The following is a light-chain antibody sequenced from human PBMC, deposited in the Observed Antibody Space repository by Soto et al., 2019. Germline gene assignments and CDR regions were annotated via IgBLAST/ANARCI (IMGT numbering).Light chain of an antibody. CDR2: EVS. V-gene: IGLV2-14*01. CDR1: SNDVGDYNY. CDR3: SSYTSSNTLL. J-gene: IGLJ2*01. Sequence: QSVLTQPASVSRSPGQSITISCTGTSNDVGDYNYVSWYQQHPGKAPKLMIYEVSNRPSGVSNRFSGSKSGNTASLTISGLQAEDEADYYCSSYTSSNTLLFGGGTKLTVL.